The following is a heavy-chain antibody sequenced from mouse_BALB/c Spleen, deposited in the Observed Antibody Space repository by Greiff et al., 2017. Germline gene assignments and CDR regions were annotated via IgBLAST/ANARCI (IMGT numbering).Heavy chain of an antibody. D-gene: IGHD1-1*01. Sequence: LQQPGAELVKPGASVKMSCKASGYTFTSYNMHWVKRTPGQGLEWIGAIYPGNGDTSYNQKFKGKATLTADKSSSTAYMQLSSLTSEDSAVYYCARSRITTVVAHYFDYWGQGTTLTVSS. CDR3: ARSRITTVVAHYFDY. J-gene: IGHJ2*01. CDR1: GYTFTSYN. CDR2: IYPGNGDT. V-gene: IGHV1-12*01.